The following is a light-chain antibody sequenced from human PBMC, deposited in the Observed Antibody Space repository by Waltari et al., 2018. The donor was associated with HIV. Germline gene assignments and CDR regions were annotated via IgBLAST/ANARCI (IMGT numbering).Light chain of an antibody. Sequence: EIVLTQSPGTLSLSPGERATLSCRASQSVSSSYLAWYQQKPGQAPGLLIYGASSRATGIPDRFSGSGSGTDFTLTISRLEPEDFAVYYCQQSGNSPLTFGGGTKVEI. J-gene: IGKJ4*01. V-gene: IGKV3-20*01. CDR1: QSVSSSY. CDR2: GAS. CDR3: QQSGNSPLT.